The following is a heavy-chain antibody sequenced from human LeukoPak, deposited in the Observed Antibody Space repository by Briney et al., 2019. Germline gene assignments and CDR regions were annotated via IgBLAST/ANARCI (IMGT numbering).Heavy chain of an antibody. V-gene: IGHV5-51*01. D-gene: IGHD4-11*01. J-gene: IGHJ5*02. CDR1: GYSFTSYW. CDR3: ARSDYSNYDGPLENWFDP. CDR2: IYPGDSDT. Sequence: GESLKISCKGSGYSFTSYWIGWVRQLPGKGLEWMGIIYPGDSDTRYSPSFQGQVTISADKSISTAYLQWSSLKASDTAMYYCARSDYSNYDGPLENWFDPWGQGTLVTVSS.